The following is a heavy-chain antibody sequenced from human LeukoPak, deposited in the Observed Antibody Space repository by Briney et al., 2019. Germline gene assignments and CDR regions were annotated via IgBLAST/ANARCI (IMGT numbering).Heavy chain of an antibody. D-gene: IGHD3-10*01. CDR3: ARVGIGDYFDY. CDR1: GGSISSSNYY. CDR2: MYTSGNT. J-gene: IGHJ4*02. V-gene: IGHV4-61*02. Sequence: SETLSLTCTVSGGSISSSNYYWSWIRQPAGKGLEWIGRMYTSGNTNYNPSLKSRVTISVDTSKNQFSLKLSSVTAADTAVYYCARVGIGDYFDYWGQGTLVTVSS.